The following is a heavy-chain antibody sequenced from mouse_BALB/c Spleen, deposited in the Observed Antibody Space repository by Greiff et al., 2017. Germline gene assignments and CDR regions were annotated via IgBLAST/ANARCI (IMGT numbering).Heavy chain of an antibody. J-gene: IGHJ3*01. CDR3: ARNGDPTATPFAY. CDR2: ISSGGSYT. V-gene: IGHV5-6*01. Sequence: EVKLMESGGDLVKPGGSLKLSCAASGFTFSSYGMSWVRQTPDKRLEWVATISSGGSYTYYPDSVKGRFTISRDNAKNTLYLQMSSLKSEDTAMYYCARNGDPTATPFAYWGQGTLVTVSA. CDR1: GFTFSSYG. D-gene: IGHD1-2*01.